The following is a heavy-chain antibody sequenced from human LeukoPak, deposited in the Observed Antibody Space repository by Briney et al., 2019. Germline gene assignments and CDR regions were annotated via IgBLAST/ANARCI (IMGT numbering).Heavy chain of an antibody. CDR3: AKDHYYDSSGYYYGVNAFDI. D-gene: IGHD3-22*01. CDR2: ISGSGVGT. J-gene: IGHJ3*02. CDR1: GFTFSSYA. Sequence: GGSLRLSCAASGFTFSSYAMSWVRQAPGKGLEWGSAISGSGVGTYYADSVKGRFTISRDNSKTTPYLQMNSPRAEDTAVYYCAKDHYYDSSGYYYGVNAFDIWGQGTMVTVSS. V-gene: IGHV3-23*01.